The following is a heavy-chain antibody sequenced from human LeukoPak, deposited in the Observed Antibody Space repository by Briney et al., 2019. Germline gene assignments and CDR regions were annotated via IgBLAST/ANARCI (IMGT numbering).Heavy chain of an antibody. J-gene: IGHJ4*02. CDR3: ATAGAAAGTGIDY. D-gene: IGHD6-13*01. Sequence: GGSLRLSCAASGFIFSSYSMNWVRQAPGKGLEWVANIKQDGSEKYYVDSVKGRFTISRDNAKNSLYLQMNSLRAEDTAVYYCATAGAAAGTGIDYWGQGTLVTVSS. V-gene: IGHV3-7*01. CDR2: IKQDGSEK. CDR1: GFIFSSYS.